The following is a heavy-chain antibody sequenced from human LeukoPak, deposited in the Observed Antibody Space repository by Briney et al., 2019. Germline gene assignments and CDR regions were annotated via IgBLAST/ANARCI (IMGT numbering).Heavy chain of an antibody. CDR1: GFTFSSYA. CDR3: AKPTMVVVVAATLDY. CDR2: ISGSGGST. J-gene: IGHJ4*02. D-gene: IGHD2-15*01. Sequence: HPGGSLRLSCAASGFTFSSYAMSWVRQAPGKGLEWVSAISGSGGSTYYADSVKGRFTISRDNSKNTLYLQMNSLRAEDTAVYYCAKPTMVVVVAATLDYWGQGTLVTVSS. V-gene: IGHV3-23*01.